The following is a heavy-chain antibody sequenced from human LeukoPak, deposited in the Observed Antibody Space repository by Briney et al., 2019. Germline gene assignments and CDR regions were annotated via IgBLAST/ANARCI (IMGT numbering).Heavy chain of an antibody. J-gene: IGHJ4*02. CDR1: GFTFNRNA. Sequence: GGSLRLSCAASGFTFNRNAISWVRQAPGKGLEWVSTIGGSGDKTFYADSVKGRFTISRGNSKNMVHLQMNSLTGEDTALYYCVRRGDASSGWGDHDFWGQGALVTVSS. CDR3: VRRGDASSGWGDHDF. V-gene: IGHV3-23*01. CDR2: IGGSGDKT. D-gene: IGHD6-19*01.